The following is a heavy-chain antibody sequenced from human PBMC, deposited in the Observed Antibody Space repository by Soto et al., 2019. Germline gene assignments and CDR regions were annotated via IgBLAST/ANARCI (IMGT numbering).Heavy chain of an antibody. D-gene: IGHD6-19*01. CDR3: VKDGSSGWPYYYGMDV. J-gene: IGHJ6*02. Sequence: QVQLVESGGAVVQPGRSLRLSCAASGFTFSSYGMHWVRQAPGKGLEWGAVISYDGSNKYYADSVKGRFTISRDNSKNTLYLQMSSLRAEDTAVYYCVKDGSSGWPYYYGMDVWGQGTTVTVSS. CDR1: GFTFSSYG. CDR2: ISYDGSNK. V-gene: IGHV3-30*18.